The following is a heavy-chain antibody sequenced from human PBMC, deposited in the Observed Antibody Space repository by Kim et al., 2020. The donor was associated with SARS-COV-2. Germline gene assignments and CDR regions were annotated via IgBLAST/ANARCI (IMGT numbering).Heavy chain of an antibody. CDR1: GGSISSSSYY. CDR3: ARHGGSWYGEGELDY. Sequence: SETLSLTCTVSGGSISSSSYYWGWIRQPPGKGLEWIGSIYYSGSTYYNPSLKSRVTISVDTSKNQFSLKLSSVTAADTAVYYCARHGGSWYGEGELDYWGQGTLVTVSS. CDR2: IYYSGST. D-gene: IGHD6-13*01. V-gene: IGHV4-39*01. J-gene: IGHJ4*02.